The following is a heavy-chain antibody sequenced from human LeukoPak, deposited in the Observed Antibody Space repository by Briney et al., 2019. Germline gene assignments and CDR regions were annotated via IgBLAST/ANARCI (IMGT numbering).Heavy chain of an antibody. CDR1: GHTFTRYD. Sequence: APVKLSCTASGHTFTRYDINWVRQATGQGLEWMGWMNPYRGNTGYAQKFQGRVTMPRNTSISTAYMELSSLRSEDTAVYYCARGWVPAAMRTGRTKYYFDYWGQGTLVTVSS. J-gene: IGHJ4*02. CDR2: MNPYRGNT. D-gene: IGHD2-2*01. CDR3: ARGWVPAAMRTGRTKYYFDY. V-gene: IGHV1-8*01.